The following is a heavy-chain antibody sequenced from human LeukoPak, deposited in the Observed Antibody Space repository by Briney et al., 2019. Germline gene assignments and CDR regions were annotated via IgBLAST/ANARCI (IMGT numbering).Heavy chain of an antibody. Sequence: PSETLSLTCAVYGGSFSGYYWSWIRQPAGKGLEWIGRIYTSGSTNYNPSLKSRVTMSVDTSKNQFSLKLSSVTAADTAVYYCARAVRNKGLVAHFDYWGQGTLVTVSS. V-gene: IGHV4-59*10. D-gene: IGHD6-19*01. CDR2: IYTSGST. CDR3: ARAVRNKGLVAHFDY. CDR1: GGSFSGYY. J-gene: IGHJ4*02.